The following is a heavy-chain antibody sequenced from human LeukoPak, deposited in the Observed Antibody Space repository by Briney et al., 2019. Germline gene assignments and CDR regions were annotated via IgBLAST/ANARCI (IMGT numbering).Heavy chain of an antibody. D-gene: IGHD3-10*01. CDR2: ITSRSDI. CDR1: GFTFSTYT. J-gene: IGHJ4*02. V-gene: IGHV3-21*01. Sequence: GGSLRLSCAASGFTFSTYTMNWVRQAPGKGLEWVSSITSRSDIYYADSVRGRFTISRDNAKNSPYLQMNSLRAEDTAVYYCARGTYYYEFWGQGTLVTVSS. CDR3: ARGTYYYEF.